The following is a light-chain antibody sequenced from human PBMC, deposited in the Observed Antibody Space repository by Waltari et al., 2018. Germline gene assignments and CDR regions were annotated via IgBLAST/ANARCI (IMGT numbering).Light chain of an antibody. J-gene: IGKJ2*01. Sequence: RSCRNLRTKCCAWYQQKPGQARRLIIYGASSRAAGSPDRCSGSGSGTDFTLAISRLEAEDSSVYDWQQYGRSVRYTVGQVTKLEIK. V-gene: IGKV3-20*01. CDR2: GAS. CDR3: QQYGRSVRYT. CDR1: RNLRTKC.